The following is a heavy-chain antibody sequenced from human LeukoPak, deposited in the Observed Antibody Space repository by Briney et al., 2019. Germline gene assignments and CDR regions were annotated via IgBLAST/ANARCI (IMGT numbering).Heavy chain of an antibody. J-gene: IGHJ4*02. D-gene: IGHD6-13*01. CDR1: GFTFSSYG. CDR2: ISYDGSNK. CDR3: ARSIAAAGRGDY. V-gene: IGHV3-30*03. Sequence: GGSLRLSCAASGFTFSSYGMHWVRQAPGKGLEWVAVISYDGSNKYYADSVKGRFTVSRDNSKNTLYLQMNSLRAEDTAVYYCARSIAAAGRGDYWGQGTLVTVSS.